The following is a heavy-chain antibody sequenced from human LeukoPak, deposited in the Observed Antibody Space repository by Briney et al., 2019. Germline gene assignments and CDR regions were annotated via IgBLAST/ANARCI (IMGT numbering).Heavy chain of an antibody. Sequence: ASETLSLTCTVSGYSISSGYYWGWIRPPPGKGLEWIGSIYYSGSTYYNPSLKSRVTISVDTSKNQFSLKLSSVTAADTAVYYCARAGAATIGIDYWGQGTLVTVSS. J-gene: IGHJ4*02. D-gene: IGHD5-12*01. CDR2: IYYSGST. CDR1: GYSISSGYY. CDR3: ARAGAATIGIDY. V-gene: IGHV4-38-2*02.